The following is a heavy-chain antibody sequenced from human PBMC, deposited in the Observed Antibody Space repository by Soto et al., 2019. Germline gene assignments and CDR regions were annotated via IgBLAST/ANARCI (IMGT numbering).Heavy chain of an antibody. Sequence: SETLSLTCSVSGGSIGGSDWSWIRQSPGKGLEWLGYVYYTGSTNYSPSLRSRVSISVDTSKNEFSLRLSSVTAADTAVYFCARSVAVPGAHIDYWGQGTQVTVSS. V-gene: IGHV4-59*01. J-gene: IGHJ4*02. CDR2: VYYTGST. D-gene: IGHD6-19*01. CDR1: GGSIGGSD. CDR3: ARSVAVPGAHIDY.